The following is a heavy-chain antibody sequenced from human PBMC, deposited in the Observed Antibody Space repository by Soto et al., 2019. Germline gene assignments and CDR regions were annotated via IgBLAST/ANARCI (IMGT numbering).Heavy chain of an antibody. J-gene: IGHJ4*02. CDR1: GFTFSSYG. CDR3: ARYYYDSSGYYPL. CDR2: IWSDGSNK. D-gene: IGHD3-22*01. V-gene: IGHV3-33*01. Sequence: QVQLVESGGGVVQPGRSLRLSCAASGFTFSSYGMHWGRQAPGKGLEWVAVIWSDGSNKYYADSVKGRFTISRDNSKNTLYLQMNSLRAEDTAVYYCARYYYDSSGYYPLWGQGTLVTVSS.